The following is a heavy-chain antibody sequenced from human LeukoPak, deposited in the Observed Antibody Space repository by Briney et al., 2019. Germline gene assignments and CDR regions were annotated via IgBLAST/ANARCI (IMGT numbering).Heavy chain of an antibody. CDR1: GFTFSSYA. CDR3: ARDLRSGWYYFDF. J-gene: IGHJ4*02. CDR2: ISSSSDTI. Sequence: GGSLRLSCAASGFTFSSYAMSWVRQAPGKGLEWVPYISSSSDTIYYADSVKGRFTISRDNAKNSLYLQMNSLRDQDTAVYYCARDLRSGWYYFDFWGQGTLVTVSS. V-gene: IGHV3-48*02. D-gene: IGHD6-19*01.